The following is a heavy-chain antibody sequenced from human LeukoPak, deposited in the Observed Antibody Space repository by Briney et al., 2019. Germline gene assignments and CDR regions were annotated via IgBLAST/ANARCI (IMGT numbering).Heavy chain of an antibody. V-gene: IGHV3-30*04. CDR1: GFTFSSHA. J-gene: IGHJ4*02. Sequence: GGSLRLSCAASGFTFSSHALHWVRQAPGKGLEWVAVISSDGSYKYYADSVKGRFTISRDNSKNTLYLQMNSLIPEDTAVYYCARQYISGQWYFDYWGQGTLVTVSS. CDR2: ISSDGSYK. D-gene: IGHD5-18*01. CDR3: ARQYISGQWYFDY.